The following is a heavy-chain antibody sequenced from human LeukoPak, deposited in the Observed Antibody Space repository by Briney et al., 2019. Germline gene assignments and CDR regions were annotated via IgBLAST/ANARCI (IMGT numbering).Heavy chain of an antibody. CDR1: GFTFNSYG. D-gene: IGHD5-18*01. J-gene: IGHJ5*02. V-gene: IGHV3-30*18. CDR2: ISSDGSNK. Sequence: GRSLRLSCAASGFTFNSYGIHWVRQAPGKGLEWVAVISSDGSNKYYAGSVKGRFTISRDNSKNTLYLQMNSLRAEDTAVYYCAKDLFSGYSYPYNWFDPWGQGTLVTVSS. CDR3: AKDLFSGYSYPYNWFDP.